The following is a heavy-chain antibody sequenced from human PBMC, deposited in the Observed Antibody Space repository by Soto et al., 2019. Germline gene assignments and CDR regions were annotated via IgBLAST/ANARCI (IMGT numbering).Heavy chain of an antibody. Sequence: QVQLVQSGAELKKPGSSVNVSCKAPGYTFTTSGISWVRQAPGQGLEWRGWINAYNGDTRFAHKFHGRVTLTTAASRSTVYMELKNLRSDDTAVYYCARDLLAWGQGTMVTVSS. CDR2: INAYNGDT. J-gene: IGHJ3*01. CDR1: GYTFTTSG. V-gene: IGHV1-18*04. CDR3: ARDLLA.